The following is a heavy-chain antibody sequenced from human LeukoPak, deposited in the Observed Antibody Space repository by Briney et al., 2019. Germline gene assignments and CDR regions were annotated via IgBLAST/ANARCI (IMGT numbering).Heavy chain of an antibody. CDR1: GDSISSYY. V-gene: IGHV4-59*13. Sequence: SETLSLTCTVSGDSISSYYWSWIRQPPGKGLEWIGYIDYSGYTNYNPSLKSRVTISVDMSRKHFFLDLSSVTAADTAVYYCARAVHYSGTSDQYTGGWYYFDFWGQGTLVTVSS. J-gene: IGHJ4*02. CDR2: IDYSGYT. D-gene: IGHD3-10*01. CDR3: ARAVHYSGTSDQYTGGWYYFDF.